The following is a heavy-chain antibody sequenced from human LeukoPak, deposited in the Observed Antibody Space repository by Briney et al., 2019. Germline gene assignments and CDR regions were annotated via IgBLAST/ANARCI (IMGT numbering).Heavy chain of an antibody. Sequence: GASVKVSCKASGGTFSTYAISWVRQAPGQGLEWMGGIIPKFNTAQNAQSFQGRVTLIADASTSTVYMELSSLRFEDTAVYYCAAADIGVVPAAGWFDPWGQGTLVTVSS. CDR3: AAADIGVVPAAGWFDP. CDR1: GGTFSTYA. J-gene: IGHJ5*02. D-gene: IGHD2-2*01. CDR2: IIPKFNTA. V-gene: IGHV1-69*13.